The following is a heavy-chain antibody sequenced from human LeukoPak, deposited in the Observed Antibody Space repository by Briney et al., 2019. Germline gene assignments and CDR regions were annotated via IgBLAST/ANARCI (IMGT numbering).Heavy chain of an antibody. CDR3: AKRGYSYGSDH. CDR1: CGSFSGYY. J-gene: IGHJ4*02. Sequence: SETLSLTCAVSCGSFSGYYWSWIRQPPGKGLEWIGEINHSGTTNYNPSLKSRVTISLDTSKSQFSLKLSSVTAADTAVYYCAKRGYSYGSDHWGQGTLVTVSS. D-gene: IGHD5-18*01. V-gene: IGHV4-34*01. CDR2: INHSGTT.